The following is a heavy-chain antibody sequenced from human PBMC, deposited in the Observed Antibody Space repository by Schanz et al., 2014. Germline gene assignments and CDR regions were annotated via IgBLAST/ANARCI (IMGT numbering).Heavy chain of an antibody. CDR3: ARGHYGLDV. D-gene: IGHD3-10*01. J-gene: IGHJ6*02. V-gene: IGHV3-21*02. Sequence: VQLVDSGGGLVKPGGSLRLSCAGSGFTFSNYAIHWVRQAPGKGLQWVSSLSGDGGTTHYADSVKGRFTISRDNAKGSVYLQMNSLRAEDTAVYYCARGHYGLDVWGPGTSVTVSS. CDR1: GFTFSNYA. CDR2: LSGDGGTT.